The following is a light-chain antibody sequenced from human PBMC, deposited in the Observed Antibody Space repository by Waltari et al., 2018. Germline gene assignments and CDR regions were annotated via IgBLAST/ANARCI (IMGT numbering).Light chain of an antibody. Sequence: EVVLTQSPDTLSLSPGERATLFCRASQSISNNYLAWYQQKPGQAPRLLIYGASSRATGIPDKFSASGSGTDFTLTISRLEPEDFAVYYCQQYGNSPADGFGQGTKLEV. J-gene: IGKJ2*03. V-gene: IGKV3-20*01. CDR3: QQYGNSPADG. CDR1: QSISNNY. CDR2: GAS.